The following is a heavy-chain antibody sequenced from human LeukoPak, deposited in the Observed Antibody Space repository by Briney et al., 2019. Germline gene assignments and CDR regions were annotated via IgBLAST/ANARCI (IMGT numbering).Heavy chain of an antibody. Sequence: KSGGSLRLSCAASGFTFSSYSMNWVRQAPGKGLEWVSSISSSSSYIYYADSVKGRFTISRDNAKNSLYLQMNSLRAEDTAVYYCARPAAAGSPTPGYWGQGTLVTVSS. V-gene: IGHV3-21*01. CDR1: GFTFSSYS. CDR2: ISSSSSYI. J-gene: IGHJ4*02. CDR3: ARPAAAGSPTPGY. D-gene: IGHD6-13*01.